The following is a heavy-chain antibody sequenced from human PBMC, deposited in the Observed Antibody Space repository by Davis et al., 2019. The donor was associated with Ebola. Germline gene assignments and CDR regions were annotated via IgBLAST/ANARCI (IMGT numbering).Heavy chain of an antibody. D-gene: IGHD4-17*01. CDR2: INHSGST. V-gene: IGHV4-34*01. Sequence: PSETLSLTCAVYGGSFSGYYWSWIRQPPGKGLEWIGEINHSGSTNYNPSLKSRVTISVDTSKNQFSLKLSSVTAADTAVYYCARDRSYGDQIRDAFDIWGQGTMVTVSS. J-gene: IGHJ3*02. CDR1: GGSFSGYY. CDR3: ARDRSYGDQIRDAFDI.